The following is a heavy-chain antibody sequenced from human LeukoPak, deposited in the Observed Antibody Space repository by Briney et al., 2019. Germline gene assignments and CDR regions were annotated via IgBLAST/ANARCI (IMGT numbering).Heavy chain of an antibody. Sequence: ASVKVSCKASGYTFTGYYMHWVRQAPGQGLEWMGWINPNSGGTNYAQKFQGRVTMTRDTSINSAYMELSRLTSDDTAVYYCARGAQWLTFDYWGQGTLVTVSS. CDR3: ARGAQWLTFDY. V-gene: IGHV1-2*02. CDR1: GYTFTGYY. J-gene: IGHJ4*02. CDR2: INPNSGGT. D-gene: IGHD6-19*01.